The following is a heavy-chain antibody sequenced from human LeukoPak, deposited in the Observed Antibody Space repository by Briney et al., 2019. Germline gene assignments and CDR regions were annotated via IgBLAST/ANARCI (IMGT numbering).Heavy chain of an antibody. CDR3: AREDYYDSSGYRRQVFDY. CDR1: GFTFSSYG. CDR2: IWYDGSNK. J-gene: IGHJ4*02. V-gene: IGHV3-33*01. D-gene: IGHD3-22*01. Sequence: PGGSLRLSCAASGFTFSSYGMHWVRQAPGKGLEWVAVIWYDGSNKYYADSVKGRFTISRDNSKNTLYLQMNSLRAEDTAVYYCAREDYYDSSGYRRQVFDYWGQGTLVTVSS.